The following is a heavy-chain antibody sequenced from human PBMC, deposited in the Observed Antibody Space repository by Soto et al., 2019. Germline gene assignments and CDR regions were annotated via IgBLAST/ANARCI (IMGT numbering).Heavy chain of an antibody. Sequence: SETLSLTCTVSGGSISSYYWSWIRQPPGKGLEWIGYIYYSGSTNYNPSLKSRVTISVDTSKNQFSLKLSSVTAADTAVYYCARHPGYYDILTGYTTYYFDSWGQGILVTVPQ. CDR1: GGSISSYY. CDR2: IYYSGST. D-gene: IGHD3-9*01. J-gene: IGHJ4*02. V-gene: IGHV4-59*08. CDR3: ARHPGYYDILTGYTTYYFDS.